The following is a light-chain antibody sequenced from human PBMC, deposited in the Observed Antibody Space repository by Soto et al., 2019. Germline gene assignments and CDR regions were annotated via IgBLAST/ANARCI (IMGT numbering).Light chain of an antibody. CDR2: DV. Sequence: QPVLTQPASVSGWPGQSISIYCTGTSSDVGGSNYVSWYQLSPGKAPKLLIYDVDRPSGVSNRFSGSKSGNTASLTISGLQAEDEVDYYCNSYTSSGTVVFGGGTKVTVL. CDR1: SSDVGGSNY. CDR3: NSYTSSGTVV. J-gene: IGLJ3*02. V-gene: IGLV2-14*01.